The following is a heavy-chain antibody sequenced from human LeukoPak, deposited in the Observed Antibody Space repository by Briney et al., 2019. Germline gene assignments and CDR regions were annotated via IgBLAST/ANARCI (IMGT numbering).Heavy chain of an antibody. V-gene: IGHV3-48*03. D-gene: IGHD6-6*01. Sequence: GGSLRLSCAASGFTFSSYEMNWVRQAPGKGLEWVSYISSSGSTIYYADSVKGRFTISRDNAKNSLYLQMNSLRAEDTAVYYCAKLGSSSGVRWFDPWGQGTLVTVSS. CDR1: GFTFSSYE. J-gene: IGHJ5*02. CDR3: AKLGSSSGVRWFDP. CDR2: ISSSGSTI.